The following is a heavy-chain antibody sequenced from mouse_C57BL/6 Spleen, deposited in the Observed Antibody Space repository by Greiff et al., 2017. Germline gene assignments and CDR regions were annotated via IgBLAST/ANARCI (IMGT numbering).Heavy chain of an antibody. Sequence: VQLQESGAELARPGASVKMSCKASGYTFTSYTMHWVKQRPGQGLEWIGYINPSSGYTKYNQKFKDKATLTADKSSSTAYMQLSSLTSEDSAVYYCAREPTYYSNPYYAMDYWGQGTSVTVSS. CDR2: INPSSGYT. CDR1: GYTFTSYT. D-gene: IGHD2-5*01. CDR3: AREPTYYSNPYYAMDY. V-gene: IGHV1-4*01. J-gene: IGHJ4*01.